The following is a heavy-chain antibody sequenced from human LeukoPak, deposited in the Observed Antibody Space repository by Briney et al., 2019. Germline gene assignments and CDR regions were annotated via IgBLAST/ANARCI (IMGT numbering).Heavy chain of an antibody. CDR2: INPNSGGT. D-gene: IGHD4-17*01. J-gene: IGHJ4*02. V-gene: IGHV1-2*06. CDR1: GYTFTGYY. CDR3: ARALATVTTWGLDY. Sequence: ASVKVSCKASGYTFTGYYMHWVRQAPGQGLEWMGRINPNSGGTNYAQMFQGRVTMTRDTSISTAYMELSRLRSDDTAVYYCARALATVTTWGLDYWGQGTLVTVSS.